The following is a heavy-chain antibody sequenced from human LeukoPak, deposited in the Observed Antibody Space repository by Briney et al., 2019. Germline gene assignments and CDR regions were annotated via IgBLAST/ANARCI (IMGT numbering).Heavy chain of an antibody. CDR1: LDSTTSNF. J-gene: IGHJ4*02. V-gene: IGHV4-4*02. Sequence: SETLSLTCTVSLDSTTSNFWSWVRQPPGKGLEWIGEIHRSGSPNYNPSLQSRVTISIDRSRNQIVLQLSSVTAADTAVYYCAREILGGFNPGAYWGQGTLVTVSS. D-gene: IGHD1-14*01. CDR2: IHRSGSP. CDR3: AREILGGFNPGAY.